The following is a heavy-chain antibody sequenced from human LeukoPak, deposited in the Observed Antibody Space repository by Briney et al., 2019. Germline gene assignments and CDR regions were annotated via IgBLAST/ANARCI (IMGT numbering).Heavy chain of an antibody. D-gene: IGHD5-18*01. J-gene: IGHJ4*02. V-gene: IGHV3-33*06. CDR3: AKDYIGYSYGIFDY. CDR1: GFTFSSYG. Sequence: GGSLRLSCAASGFTFSSYGMHWVRQAPGKGLEWVADIWYDGSNKYYADSVKGRFTISRDNSKNTLYLQMNSLRAEDTAVYYCAKDYIGYSYGIFDYWGQGTLVTVSS. CDR2: IWYDGSNK.